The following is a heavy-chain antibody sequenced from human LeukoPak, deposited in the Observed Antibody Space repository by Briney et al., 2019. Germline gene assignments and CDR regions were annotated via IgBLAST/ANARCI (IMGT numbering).Heavy chain of an antibody. V-gene: IGHV4-34*01. Sequence: PSETLSLTCAVYGGSFSGYYWSWIRQPPGKGLEWIGEINHSGSTNYNPSLKSRVTISVDTSKNQFSLKLSSVTAADTAVYYCARGGHPLPSNWGQGTLVTVSS. CDR3: ARGGHPLPSN. CDR1: GGSFSGYY. CDR2: INHSGST. J-gene: IGHJ4*02.